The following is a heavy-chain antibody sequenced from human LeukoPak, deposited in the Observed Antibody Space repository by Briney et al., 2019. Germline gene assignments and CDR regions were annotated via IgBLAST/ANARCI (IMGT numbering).Heavy chain of an antibody. CDR1: GFTFSSYA. Sequence: GGSLRLSCAASGFTFSSYAMSWVRQAPGKGLEWVSAISGSGGSTYYADSVKGRFTISRDNSKNTLYLQMNSLRAEDTAVYYCASSMNSTAGYSSSWYGFFDPWGQGTLVTVSS. D-gene: IGHD6-13*01. J-gene: IGHJ5*02. CDR3: ASSMNSTAGYSSSWYGFFDP. V-gene: IGHV3-23*01. CDR2: ISGSGGST.